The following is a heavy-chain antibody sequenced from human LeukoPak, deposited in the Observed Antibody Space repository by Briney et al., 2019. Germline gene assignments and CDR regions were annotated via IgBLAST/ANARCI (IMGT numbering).Heavy chain of an antibody. CDR3: ARGGGGSYGMDV. D-gene: IGHD3-16*01. V-gene: IGHV3-21*01. J-gene: IGHJ6*02. CDR2: ISSSSSYI. Sequence: GGSLRLSCAASGFTFSSYSMNWVRQAPGKGLEWVSSISSSSSYIYYADSVKGRFTISRDNAKNSLYLQMNSLRAEDTAVYYCARGGGGSYGMDVWGQGTTVTVSS. CDR1: GFTFSSYS.